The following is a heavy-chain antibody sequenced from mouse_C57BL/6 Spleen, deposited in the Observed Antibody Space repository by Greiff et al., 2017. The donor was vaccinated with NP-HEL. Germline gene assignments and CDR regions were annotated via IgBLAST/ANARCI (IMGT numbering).Heavy chain of an antibody. V-gene: IGHV1-7*01. CDR1: GYTFTSYW. CDR3: ASPLDYDVHYFDY. D-gene: IGHD2-4*01. CDR2: INPSSGYT. Sequence: VKLVESGAELAKPGASVKLSCKASGYTFTSYWMHWVKQRPGQGLEWIGYINPSSGYTKYNQKFKDKATLTADKSSSTAYMQLSSLTYEDSAVYYCASPLDYDVHYFDYWGQGTTLTVSS. J-gene: IGHJ2*01.